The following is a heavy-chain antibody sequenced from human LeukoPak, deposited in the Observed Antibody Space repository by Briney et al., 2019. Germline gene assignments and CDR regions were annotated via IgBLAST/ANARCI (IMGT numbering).Heavy chain of an antibody. CDR3: AELGITMIGGV. J-gene: IGHJ6*04. V-gene: IGHV3-48*03. Sequence: GRSLRLSCAASEFTFSSYEMNWVRQAPGKGLEWVSYISSSGSTIYYADSVKGRFTISRDNAKNSLYLQMNSLRAEDTAVYYCAELGITMIGGVWGKGTTVTISS. CDR2: ISSSGSTI. CDR1: EFTFSSYE. D-gene: IGHD3-10*02.